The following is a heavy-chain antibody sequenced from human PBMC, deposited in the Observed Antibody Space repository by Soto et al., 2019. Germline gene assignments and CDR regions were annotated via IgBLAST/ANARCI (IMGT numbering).Heavy chain of an antibody. CDR2: IYYSGST. CDR3: ARRYGSDIDY. D-gene: IGHD1-26*01. V-gene: IGHV4-59*08. Sequence: PSETLSLTCTVSGGTIRSWYWSWIRQPPGKGLEWIGYIYYSGSTNCNPSLKSRVTISVDTSKNQFSLKLSSVTAADTAVYYCARRYGSDIDYWGQGTLVTVSS. CDR1: GGTIRSWY. J-gene: IGHJ4*02.